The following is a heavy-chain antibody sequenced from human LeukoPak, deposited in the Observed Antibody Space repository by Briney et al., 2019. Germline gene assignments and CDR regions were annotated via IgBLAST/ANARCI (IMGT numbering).Heavy chain of an antibody. Sequence: GGSLRLSCAASGFTFSSYGMHWVRQAPGKGLEWVAVISYDGSNKYYADSVKGRFTISRDNSKNTLYLQMNSLRAEDTAVYYCAKEVGVYDYLITPLDYWGQGTLVTVSS. V-gene: IGHV3-30*18. CDR1: GFTFSSYG. J-gene: IGHJ4*02. CDR2: ISYDGSNK. CDR3: AKEVGVYDYLITPLDY. D-gene: IGHD3-16*01.